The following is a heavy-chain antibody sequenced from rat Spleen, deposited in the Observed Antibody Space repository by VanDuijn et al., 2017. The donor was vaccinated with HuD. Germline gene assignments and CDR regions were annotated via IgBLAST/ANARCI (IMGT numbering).Heavy chain of an antibody. CDR2: IIYDGSGT. CDR1: GFTFSSYY. D-gene: IGHD1-2*01. J-gene: IGHJ2*01. Sequence: EVQLVESGGGLVQPGRSMNLSCVASGFTFSSYYMAWVRQAPTKGLEWVATIIYDGSGTYYRDSVRGRFTISRDNAKSSLYLQMGSLGSGDTATYYCATGITLVWGRGVMVTVSS. CDR3: ATGITLV. V-gene: IGHV5-20*01.